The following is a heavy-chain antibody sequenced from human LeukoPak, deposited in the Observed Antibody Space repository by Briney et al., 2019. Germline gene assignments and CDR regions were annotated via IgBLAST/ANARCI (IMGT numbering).Heavy chain of an antibody. V-gene: IGHV4-34*01. Sequence: SETLSLTCAVYGGSFSGYYWSWIRLPPGKGLEWIGEINHSGSTNYNPSLKSRVTISVDTSKNQFSLKLSSVTAADTAVYYCARVWEEPNYYHDYWGQGTLVTVSS. J-gene: IGHJ4*02. D-gene: IGHD3-16*01. CDR2: INHSGST. CDR3: ARVWEEPNYYHDY. CDR1: GGSFSGYY.